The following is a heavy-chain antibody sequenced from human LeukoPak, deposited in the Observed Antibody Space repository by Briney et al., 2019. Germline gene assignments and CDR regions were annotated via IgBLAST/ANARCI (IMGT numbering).Heavy chain of an antibody. CDR2: INPNSGGT. CDR1: GYTFTGYY. Sequence: GASVTVSCTASGYTFTGYYMHWVRQAPGQGLEWMGRINPNSGGTNYAQKFQGRVTMTRGTSISTAYMELSRLRSDDTAVYYCARENGSSGRGFDYWGQGTLVTVSS. V-gene: IGHV1-2*06. CDR3: ARENGSSGRGFDY. D-gene: IGHD3-10*01. J-gene: IGHJ4*02.